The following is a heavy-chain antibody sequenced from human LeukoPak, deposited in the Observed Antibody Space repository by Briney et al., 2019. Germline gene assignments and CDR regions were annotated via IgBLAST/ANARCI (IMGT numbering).Heavy chain of an antibody. CDR2: INPSGGST. J-gene: IGHJ4*02. V-gene: IGHV1-46*01. CDR1: GYTFTSYY. D-gene: IGHD2-15*01. CDR3: ARRGSYCSGGSXXXTFDY. Sequence: ASVKVSCKASGYTFTSYYMHWVRQAPGQALEWMGIINPSGGSTSYAQKFQGRVTMTRDTSTSTVYMELSSLRSDDTAVYYCARRGSYCSGGSXXXTFDYWGQGTLVTVSS.